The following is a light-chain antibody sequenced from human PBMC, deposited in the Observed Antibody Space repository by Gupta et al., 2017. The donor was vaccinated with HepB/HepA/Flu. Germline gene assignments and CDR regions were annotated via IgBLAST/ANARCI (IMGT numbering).Light chain of an antibody. CDR2: GAS. CDR3: QQYNNWPRLT. V-gene: IGKV3-15*01. Sequence: EIVMTQSPATLSVSPGEGATLSCRASQSVSSNLAWYQQKPGQAPRLLIYGASTRAAGIPARFSGGGSGTEFTLTISSLQSEDFADYYCQQYNNWPRLTFGGGTRVEIK. J-gene: IGKJ4*01. CDR1: QSVSSN.